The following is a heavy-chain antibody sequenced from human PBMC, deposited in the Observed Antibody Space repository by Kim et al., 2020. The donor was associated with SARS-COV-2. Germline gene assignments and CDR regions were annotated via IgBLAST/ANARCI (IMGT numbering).Heavy chain of an antibody. CDR3: ARGDGSGGSYDYFFDY. Sequence: SETLSLTCTVSGGSISSYYWRWIRQPPGKGLEWIGYIYYSGSTNYNPSRKSRVTITVDTSKNHFSLKLNSVPAADTTVYYWARGDGSGGSYDYFFDYWGQGTLVTVSS. V-gene: IGHV4-59*13. CDR2: IYYSGST. J-gene: IGHJ4*02. CDR1: GGSISSYY. D-gene: IGHD3-10*01.